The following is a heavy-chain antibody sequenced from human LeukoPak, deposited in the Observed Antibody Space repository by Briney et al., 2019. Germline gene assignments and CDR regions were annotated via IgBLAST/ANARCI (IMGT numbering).Heavy chain of an antibody. CDR1: GFTFSSYA. Sequence: PGGSLRLSCAASGFTFSSYAMSWVRHAPGKGLERVSAISGSGGTTYYAASVEGRFTISRDNSKTTLYLQMNSLRAEDTAVYYCAKDTHYDFWSGYPDYWGQGTLVTVSS. V-gene: IGHV3-23*01. CDR2: ISGSGGTT. J-gene: IGHJ4*02. CDR3: AKDTHYDFWSGYPDY. D-gene: IGHD3-3*01.